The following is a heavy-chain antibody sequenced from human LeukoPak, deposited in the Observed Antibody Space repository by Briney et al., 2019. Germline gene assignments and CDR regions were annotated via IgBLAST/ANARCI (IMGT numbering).Heavy chain of an antibody. D-gene: IGHD3-16*01. CDR3: ARRVVVITFSDAFDI. V-gene: IGHV4-39*07. J-gene: IGHJ3*02. CDR1: GGSISSSSYY. CDR2: IYYSGST. Sequence: PSETLSLTCTVSGGSISSSSYYWGWIRQPPGKGLEWIGSIYYSGSTYYNPSLKSRVTISVDTSKNQFSLKLSSVTAADTAVYYCARRVVVITFSDAFDIWGQGTMVTVSS.